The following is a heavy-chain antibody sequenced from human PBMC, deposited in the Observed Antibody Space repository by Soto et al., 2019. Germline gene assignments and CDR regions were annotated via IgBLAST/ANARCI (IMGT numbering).Heavy chain of an antibody. CDR1: VFTFSNAW. D-gene: IGHD6-13*01. CDR3: TTGIAAAGSLGYYYYGMDV. J-gene: IGHJ6*02. V-gene: IGHV3-15*07. Sequence: GGSLRLSCAASVFTFSNAWMNWVRQAPGKGLEWVGRIKSKTDGGTTDYAAPVKGRFTISRDDSKNTLYLQMNSLKTEDTAVYYCTTGIAAAGSLGYYYYGMDVWGQGTTVTVSS. CDR2: IKSKTDGGTT.